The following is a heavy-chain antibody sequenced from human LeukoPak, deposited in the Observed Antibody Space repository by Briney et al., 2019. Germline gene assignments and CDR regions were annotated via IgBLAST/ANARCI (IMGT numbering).Heavy chain of an antibody. V-gene: IGHV3-23*01. CDR3: ARNYFDY. CDR1: GFTFSNYA. J-gene: IGHJ4*02. CDR2: ISGRGSST. Sequence: GSLRLSCAASGFTFSNYAMSWVRQAPGKGLECVSTISGRGSSTYYADSVKGRFTISRDNAKNLLYLQMNSLRAEDTAVYYCARNYFDYWGQGTLVTVSS.